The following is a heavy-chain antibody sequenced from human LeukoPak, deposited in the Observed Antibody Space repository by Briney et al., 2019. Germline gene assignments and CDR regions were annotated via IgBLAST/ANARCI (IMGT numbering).Heavy chain of an antibody. CDR2: ISYDGSNK. Sequence: GGSLRLSCAASGFTFSSYAMHWVRQAPGKGLEWVAVISYDGSNKYYADSEKGRFTISRDNSKNTLYLQMNSLRAEDTAVYYCARSDYDSSGYYAFDIWGQGTMVTVSS. J-gene: IGHJ3*02. D-gene: IGHD3-22*01. CDR3: ARSDYDSSGYYAFDI. V-gene: IGHV3-30-3*01. CDR1: GFTFSSYA.